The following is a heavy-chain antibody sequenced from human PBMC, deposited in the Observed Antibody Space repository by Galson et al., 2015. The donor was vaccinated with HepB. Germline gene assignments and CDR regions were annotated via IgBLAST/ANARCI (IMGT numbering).Heavy chain of an antibody. J-gene: IGHJ4*02. CDR2: FTGSGGST. V-gene: IGHV3-23*01. Sequence: SLRLSCAASGFTFGSYGMNWVRQAPGKGLEWVSVFTGSGGSTFYADSVRGRFTISTDDSKNTFYLQMSSLRAEDTAVYYCAKEYSSSQEIFDCWGQGTLVTVSS. CDR1: GFTFGSYG. D-gene: IGHD6-13*01. CDR3: AKEYSSSQEIFDC.